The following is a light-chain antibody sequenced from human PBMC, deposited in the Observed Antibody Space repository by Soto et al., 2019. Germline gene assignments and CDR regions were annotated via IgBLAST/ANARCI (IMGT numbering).Light chain of an antibody. J-gene: IGKJ1*01. Sequence: EIVLTQSPATLSLSPGERATLSCRASQSVSSYLAWYQQKPGQAPRLLIYDASNRATGIPARFSGSGSGTDFTLTISSLQSEDSAIYYCQQYNDWPPLTFGQGTKVDIK. CDR2: DAS. CDR3: QQYNDWPPLT. CDR1: QSVSSY. V-gene: IGKV3-11*01.